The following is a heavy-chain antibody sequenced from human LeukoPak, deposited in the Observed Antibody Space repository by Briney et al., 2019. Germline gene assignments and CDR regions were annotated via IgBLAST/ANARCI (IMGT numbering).Heavy chain of an antibody. CDR2: INPSGGST. V-gene: IGHV1-46*01. D-gene: IGHD2-15*01. J-gene: IGHJ4*02. Sequence: GASVKVSCKASGYTFTSYYMHWVRQAPGQGLEWMGIINPSGGSTSYAQKFQGWVTMTRDTSISTAYMELSRLRSDDTAVYYCARVLEGGGSYYFDYWGQGTLVTVSS. CDR1: GYTFTSYY. CDR3: ARVLEGGGSYYFDY.